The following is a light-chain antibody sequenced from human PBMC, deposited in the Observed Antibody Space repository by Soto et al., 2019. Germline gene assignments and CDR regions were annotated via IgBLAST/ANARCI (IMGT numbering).Light chain of an antibody. CDR2: SAS. J-gene: IGKJ4*01. CDR3: EHAHSFPLT. CDR1: QGISSW. V-gene: IGKV1D-12*01. Sequence: DIQMTQSPSSVSASVGDRVTITCRASQGISSWLAWYQQKPAKAPKLLIYSASTLDSGIPSRFSGSGSGTDFTLTISSLQTEDFATYYCEHAHSFPLTFGGGTKVEIK.